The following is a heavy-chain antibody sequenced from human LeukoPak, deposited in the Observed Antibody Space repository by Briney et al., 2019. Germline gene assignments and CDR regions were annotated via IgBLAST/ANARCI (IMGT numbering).Heavy chain of an antibody. D-gene: IGHD3-22*01. Sequence: ASVKVSCKTSEYTFTGDYMHCVRQAPGQGPGWMGWINLNSGGTTYAQKFQGRVTMTRDTSISTVYMELSRLRSDDTAVYYCTLRGNFDIRGYYHPWGQGTLVTVSS. CDR2: INLNSGGT. V-gene: IGHV1-2*02. J-gene: IGHJ4*02. CDR1: EYTFTGDY. CDR3: TLRGNFDIRGYYHP.